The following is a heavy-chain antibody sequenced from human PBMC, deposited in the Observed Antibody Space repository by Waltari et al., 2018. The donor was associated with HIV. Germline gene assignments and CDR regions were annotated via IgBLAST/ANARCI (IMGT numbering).Heavy chain of an antibody. D-gene: IGHD2-15*01. J-gene: IGHJ4*02. CDR3: AREGRGYFDY. CDR1: GFTFSSYS. Sequence: EVQLVESGGGLIKPGGSLRLSCAASGFTFSSYSMNWVRQAPGKGLEWVSSISSSSSYIYYADSVNGRFTISRDNAKNSLYLQMNSLRAEDTAVYYCAREGRGYFDYWGQGTLVTVSS. V-gene: IGHV3-21*01. CDR2: ISSSSSYI.